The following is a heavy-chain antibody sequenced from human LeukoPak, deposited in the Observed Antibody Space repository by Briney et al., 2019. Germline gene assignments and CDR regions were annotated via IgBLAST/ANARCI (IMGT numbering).Heavy chain of an antibody. CDR2: INSDGSST. CDR1: GFTFSSYW. CDR3: ARVLAWQQLGLDY. D-gene: IGHD6-13*01. J-gene: IGHJ4*02. Sequence: GGSLRLSCAASGFTFSSYWMHWVRQAPEKGLVWVSRINSDGSSTSYADSVKGRFTISRDNAKNTLYLQMNSLRAEDTAVYYCARVLAWQQLGLDYWGQGTLVTVSS. V-gene: IGHV3-74*01.